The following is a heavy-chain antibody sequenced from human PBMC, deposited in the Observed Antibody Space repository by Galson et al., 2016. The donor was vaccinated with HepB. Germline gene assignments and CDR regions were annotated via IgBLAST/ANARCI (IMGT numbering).Heavy chain of an antibody. CDR1: GYRFTSYW. Sequence: QSGAEVKKPGESLRISCKGSGYRFTSYWTSWVRQKPGKGLEWMGRIDPSDSYTNYSPSFQGHVTISSDKSITTAYLQWSSLKASDTAIYYCARRLGYCTNDVCPGSDYWGQGTLVTVSS. CDR3: ARRLGYCTNDVCPGSDY. J-gene: IGHJ4*02. CDR2: IDPSDSYT. V-gene: IGHV5-10-1*01. D-gene: IGHD2-8*01.